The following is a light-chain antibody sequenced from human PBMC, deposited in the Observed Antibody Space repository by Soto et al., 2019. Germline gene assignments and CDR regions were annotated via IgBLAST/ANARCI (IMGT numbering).Light chain of an antibody. V-gene: IGKV3-20*01. CDR2: GAS. Sequence: EIVLTQSPGTLSLSPGERATLSCRASQSVTNNYLAWFQQKPGQAPRLLMYGASSRATGIPDRFSGSGSGTEFTLTISSLQSEDFAVYYCQQYNNWPPTFGRGTRLEIK. CDR3: QQYNNWPPT. CDR1: QSVTNNY. J-gene: IGKJ5*01.